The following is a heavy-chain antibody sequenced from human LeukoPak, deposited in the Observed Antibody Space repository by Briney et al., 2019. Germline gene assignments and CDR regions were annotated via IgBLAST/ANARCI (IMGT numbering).Heavy chain of an antibody. J-gene: IGHJ3*02. CDR2: IIPIFGTA. V-gene: IGHV1-69*13. CDR1: GGTFSSYA. CDR3: ASVTAVTTKGHGAFDI. Sequence: SVKVSCKASGGTFSSYAISWVRQAPGQGLEWMGGIIPIFGTANYAQKFQGRVTITADESTSTAYMELSSLRSEDTAVYYCASVTAVTTKGHGAFDIWGQGTLVTVSS. D-gene: IGHD4-17*01.